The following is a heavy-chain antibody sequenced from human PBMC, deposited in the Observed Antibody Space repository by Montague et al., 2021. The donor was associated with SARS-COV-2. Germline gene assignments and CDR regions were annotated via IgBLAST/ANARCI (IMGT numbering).Heavy chain of an antibody. J-gene: IGHJ3*02. CDR2: IYYNGYT. CDR3: ARGGATYYYDTSGYVNAFDT. V-gene: IGHV4-59*01. CDR1: GDSISAYY. Sequence: SETLSLTCTVSGDSISAYYWSWIRQPPGQGLEWIGYIYYNGYTNSHPSLTSRVTISVDTAKNQFSLSLSSVTAADAAVSFCARGGATYYYDTSGYVNAFDTWGQGTMVTVSS. D-gene: IGHD3-22*01.